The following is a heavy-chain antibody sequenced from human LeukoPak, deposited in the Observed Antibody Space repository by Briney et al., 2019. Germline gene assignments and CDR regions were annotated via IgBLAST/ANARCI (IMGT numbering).Heavy chain of an antibody. J-gene: IGHJ4*02. CDR2: INPNSGGT. V-gene: IGHV1-2*02. D-gene: IGHD4-17*01. Sequence: ASVKVSCKASGYTFTGYYMHWVRQAPGQGLEWMGWINPNSGGTNYAQKFQGRVTMTRDTSISTAYMELSRLRSDDTAVYYCARETTDYGDPAVDYWGQGTLVTVSS. CDR1: GYTFTGYY. CDR3: ARETTDYGDPAVDY.